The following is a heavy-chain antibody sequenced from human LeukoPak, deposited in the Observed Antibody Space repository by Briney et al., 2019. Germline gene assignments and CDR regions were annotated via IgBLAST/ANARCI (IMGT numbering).Heavy chain of an antibody. J-gene: IGHJ6*02. Sequence: PSETLSLTCTVSGGSISSNYWSWIRQPPGKGLEWIGYIYYSGSTNYNPSLKSRVTISVDTSKNQFSLKLSSVTAADTALYYCARQGHDSSGYYGDYYSYYGMDVWGQGTTVTVSS. V-gene: IGHV4-59*08. CDR3: ARQGHDSSGYYGDYYSYYGMDV. D-gene: IGHD3-22*01. CDR2: IYYSGST. CDR1: GGSISSNY.